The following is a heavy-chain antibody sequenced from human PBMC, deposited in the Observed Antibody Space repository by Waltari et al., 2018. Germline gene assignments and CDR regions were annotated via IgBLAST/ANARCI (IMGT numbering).Heavy chain of an antibody. V-gene: IGHV1-69*12. CDR1: GGTLSSYA. Sequence: QVQLVQSGAEVKKPGSSVKVSCKASGGTLSSYAISWVRQAPGQGLEWMGGIIPILGTANYAQKFQGRVTITADESTSTAYMELSSLRSEDTAVYYCARGDCSGGSCYAGYWGQGTLVTVSS. D-gene: IGHD2-15*01. CDR2: IIPILGTA. J-gene: IGHJ4*02. CDR3: ARGDCSGGSCYAGY.